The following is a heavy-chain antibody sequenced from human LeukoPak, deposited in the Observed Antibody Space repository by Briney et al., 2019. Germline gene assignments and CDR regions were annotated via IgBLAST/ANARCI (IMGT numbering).Heavy chain of an antibody. Sequence: GGSLRLSCAASGFTFSSYAMHWVRQAPGKGLEWVAVISYDGSNKYYADSVKGRFTISRDNSKSTLYLQMNSLRAEDTAVYYCARDYYDSSGYVDYWGQGTLVTVSS. CDR3: ARDYYDSSGYVDY. CDR1: GFTFSSYA. D-gene: IGHD3-22*01. V-gene: IGHV3-30-3*01. J-gene: IGHJ4*02. CDR2: ISYDGSNK.